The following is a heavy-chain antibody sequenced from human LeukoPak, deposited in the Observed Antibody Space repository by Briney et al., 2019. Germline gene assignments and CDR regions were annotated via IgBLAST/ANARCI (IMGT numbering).Heavy chain of an antibody. Sequence: GGSLRLSCAASGFTFGSYAMSWVRQAPGKGLEWVSGISWDSGSIAYADSVKGRFTISRDNAKNSLYLQMNSLRAEDTALYYCAKVHYYGSGSCFDYWGQGTLVTVSS. CDR1: GFTFGSYA. CDR2: ISWDSGSI. CDR3: AKVHYYGSGSCFDY. V-gene: IGHV3-9*01. J-gene: IGHJ4*02. D-gene: IGHD3-10*01.